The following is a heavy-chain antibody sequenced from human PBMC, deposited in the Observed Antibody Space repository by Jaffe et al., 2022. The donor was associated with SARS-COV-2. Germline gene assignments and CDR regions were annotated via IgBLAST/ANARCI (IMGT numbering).Heavy chain of an antibody. Sequence: QVQLQQWGAGLLKPSETLSLTCAVYGGSFSGYYWSWIRQPPGKGLEWIGEINHSGSTNYNPSLKSRVTISVDTSKNQFSLKLSSVTAADTAVYYCARTLRSSWSGHRTYGMDVWGQGTTVTVSS. CDR2: INHSGST. D-gene: IGHD6-13*01. V-gene: IGHV4-34*01. J-gene: IGHJ6*02. CDR1: GGSFSGYY. CDR3: ARTLRSSWSGHRTYGMDV.